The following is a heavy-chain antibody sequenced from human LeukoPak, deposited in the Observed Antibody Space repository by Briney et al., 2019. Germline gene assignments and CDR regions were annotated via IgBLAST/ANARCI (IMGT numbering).Heavy chain of an antibody. D-gene: IGHD3-10*01. J-gene: IGHJ5*02. CDR3: ATTMVRGVPNWFDP. CDR1: GYTLTELS. Sequence: ASAKVSCKVSGYTLTELSMHWVRQAPGKGLEWMGGFDPEDGETIYAQKFQGRVTMTEDTSTDTAYMELSSLRSEDTAVYYCATTMVRGVPNWFDPWGQGTLVTVSS. CDR2: FDPEDGET. V-gene: IGHV1-24*01.